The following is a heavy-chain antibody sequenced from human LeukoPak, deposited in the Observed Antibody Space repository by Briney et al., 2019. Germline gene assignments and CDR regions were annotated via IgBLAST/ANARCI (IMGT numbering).Heavy chain of an antibody. D-gene: IGHD1-14*01. V-gene: IGHV3-21*01. Sequence: GGSLRLSCAASGFTFSSYAMSWVRQAPGKGLEWVSFISSSSSYIYYADSVKGRFTISRDNAKNSLYLQMNSLRAEDTAVYYCARLITVPYYFDYWGQGTLVTVSS. J-gene: IGHJ4*02. CDR3: ARLITVPYYFDY. CDR2: ISSSSSYI. CDR1: GFTFSSYA.